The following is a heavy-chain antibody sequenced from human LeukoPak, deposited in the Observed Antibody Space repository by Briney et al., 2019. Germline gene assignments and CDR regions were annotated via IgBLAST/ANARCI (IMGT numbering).Heavy chain of an antibody. CDR3: ARDGNYDTVVTPGGDY. CDR2: ISSSSSYI. V-gene: IGHV3-21*01. D-gene: IGHD4-23*01. J-gene: IGHJ4*02. Sequence: PGGSLRLSCAASGFTFSNYSMNWVRQAPGKGLEWVSSISSSSSYIYYADSVKGRFTISRDNAKNSLYLQMNSLRAEDTAVYYCARDGNYDTVVTPGGDYWGQGTLVTVSS. CDR1: GFTFSNYS.